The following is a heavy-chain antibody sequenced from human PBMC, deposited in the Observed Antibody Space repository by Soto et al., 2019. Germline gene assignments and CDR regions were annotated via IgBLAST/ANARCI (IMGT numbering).Heavy chain of an antibody. D-gene: IGHD6-6*01. Sequence: SETLSLTCAVYGGSFSGYYWSWIRQPPGKGLEWIGEINHSGSTNYNPSLKSRVTISVDTSKNQFSLKLSSVTAADTAVYYCARGVAALFHRWGQGTPVTVSS. CDR1: GGSFSGYY. CDR2: INHSGST. V-gene: IGHV4-34*01. CDR3: ARGVAALFHR. J-gene: IGHJ4*02.